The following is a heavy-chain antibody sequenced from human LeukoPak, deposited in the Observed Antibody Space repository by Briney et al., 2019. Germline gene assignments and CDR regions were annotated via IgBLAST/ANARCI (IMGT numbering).Heavy chain of an antibody. D-gene: IGHD6-6*01. CDR1: GFTFDDYA. V-gene: IGHV3-9*01. Sequence: GGSLRLSCAAPGFTFDDYAMHWVRQAPGKGLEWVSGISWNSGSIGYADSVKGRFTISRDNAKNSLYLQMNSLRAEDTALYHCASSIAHGGLDYWGQGTLVTVSS. CDR3: ASSIAHGGLDY. J-gene: IGHJ4*02. CDR2: ISWNSGSI.